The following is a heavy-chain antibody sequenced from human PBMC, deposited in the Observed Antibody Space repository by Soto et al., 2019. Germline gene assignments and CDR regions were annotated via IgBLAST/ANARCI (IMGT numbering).Heavy chain of an antibody. CDR2: IYYSGST. D-gene: IGHD3-9*01. Sequence: SETLSLTCTVSGGSISSVGYYWSWIRQHPGKGLEWIVYIYYSGSTYSQTSLKSRVTISVDTSKTQFSVQISSVTAADTAVYYCARDSLTFDWLSTGAFDIWGQGTMVTVSS. J-gene: IGHJ3*02. CDR1: GGSISSVGYY. CDR3: ARDSLTFDWLSTGAFDI. V-gene: IGHV4-31*03.